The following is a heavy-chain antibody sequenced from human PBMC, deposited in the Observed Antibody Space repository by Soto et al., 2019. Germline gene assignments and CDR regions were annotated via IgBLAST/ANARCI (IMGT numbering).Heavy chain of an antibody. CDR3: AKDLGHGGRGAFDI. V-gene: IGHV3-30*18. J-gene: IGHJ3*02. D-gene: IGHD7-27*01. Sequence: QVQLVESGGGVVQPGRSLRLSCAASGFTFSSYGMHWVLQAPGKGLEWVAVISYDGSNKYYADSVKGRFTISRDNSKNTLYLQMNSLRAEDTAVYYCAKDLGHGGRGAFDIWGQGTMVTVSS. CDR2: ISYDGSNK. CDR1: GFTFSSYG.